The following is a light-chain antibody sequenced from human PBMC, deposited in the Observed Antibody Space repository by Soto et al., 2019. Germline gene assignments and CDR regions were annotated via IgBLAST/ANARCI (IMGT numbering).Light chain of an antibody. J-gene: IGKJ5*01. CDR2: LGS. Sequence: DIVMTQSPLSLPVTPGEPASISCRSSQSLLHSNGYNYLDWYLXKQGQSPQLXIYLGSYRASGVPDRFSGSGSGTDFTMKITRVGAEDVGVYYCMQALETPWTFGQGTRLEIK. V-gene: IGKV2-28*01. CDR3: MQALETPWT. CDR1: QSLLHSNGYNY.